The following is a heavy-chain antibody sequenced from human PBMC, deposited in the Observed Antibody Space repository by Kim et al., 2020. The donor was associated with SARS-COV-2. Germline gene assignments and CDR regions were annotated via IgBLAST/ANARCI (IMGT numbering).Heavy chain of an antibody. V-gene: IGHV3-23*01. Sequence: GGSLRLSCAASGFTFSTYAMSWARQAPGKGLEWVSPISESGLRTHYADSVKGRLTISRDNSRSTLFLQLNYLSAEDTAIYYCESSDYWGQGSLVTVST. CDR3: ESSDY. J-gene: IGHJ4*02. CDR2: ISESGLRT. CDR1: GFTFSTYA.